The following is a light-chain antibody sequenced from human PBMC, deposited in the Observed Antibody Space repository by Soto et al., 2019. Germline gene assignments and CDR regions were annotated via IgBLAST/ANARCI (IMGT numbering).Light chain of an antibody. CDR1: QGISRY. V-gene: IGKV1-9*01. CDR2: AAS. CDR3: QQLNSYPLS. J-gene: IGKJ3*01. Sequence: DIQLTQSPSFLSASVGDSATITCRASQGISRYLALYQQQPGKAPNLLIYAASNLQSGVPSRFSGSGSGTDFTLTISSLQPEYFATYYCQQLNSYPLSFGPGTTVDSK.